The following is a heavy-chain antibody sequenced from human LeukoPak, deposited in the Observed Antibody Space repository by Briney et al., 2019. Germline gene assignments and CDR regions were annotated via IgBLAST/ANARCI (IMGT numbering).Heavy chain of an antibody. V-gene: IGHV4-59*01. CDR2: VHYTGST. J-gene: IGHJ4*02. D-gene: IGHD3-16*01. CDR1: GDSISFSY. CDR3: ARVWGSSPKVGVYFDY. Sequence: PSETLSLTCTVSGDSISFSYWSWIRQPPGKGLEWIGYVHYTGSTIYNPSLDSRVRISVDRSKNQFSLKLSSVTAADTAVYYCARVWGSSPKVGVYFDYWGQGTLVTVSS.